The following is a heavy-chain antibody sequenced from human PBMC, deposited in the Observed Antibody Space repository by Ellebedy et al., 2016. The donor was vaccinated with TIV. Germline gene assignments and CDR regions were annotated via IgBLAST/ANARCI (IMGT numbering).Heavy chain of an antibody. V-gene: IGHV3-7*01. J-gene: IGHJ4*02. CDR2: INPLGSQK. Sequence: GESLKISCAASGFTFSLNWMSWVRQAPGKGLEWVAKINPLGSQKSYVDSVKGRFTISRDTSENSLFLEMNSLRVEDTAVYYCAAEALWRLDSWGQGTLVTVSS. CDR3: AAEALWRLDS. D-gene: IGHD2-21*01. CDR1: GFTFSLNW.